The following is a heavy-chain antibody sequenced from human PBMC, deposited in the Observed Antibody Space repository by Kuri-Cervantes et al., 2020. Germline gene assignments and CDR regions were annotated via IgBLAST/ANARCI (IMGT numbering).Heavy chain of an antibody. V-gene: IGHV1-2*02. D-gene: IGHD6-6*01. CDR3: ASDGHSGSSGYYYGRDV. J-gene: IGHJ6*02. CDR1: GYTFTSYA. CDR2: INPNSGGT. Sequence: ASVKESCKASGYTFTSYAMHWVRQAPGQGLEWMGWINPNSGGTNYAQKFQGRVTMTRDTSISTAYMEPSRLRSDDTAVYYCASDGHSGSSGYYYGRDVRGQGTTVTVSS.